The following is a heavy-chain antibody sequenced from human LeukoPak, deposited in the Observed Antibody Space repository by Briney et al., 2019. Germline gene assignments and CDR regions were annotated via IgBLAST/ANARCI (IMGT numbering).Heavy chain of an antibody. J-gene: IGHJ4*02. CDR2: TYYRSKWYN. V-gene: IGHV6-1*01. CDR1: GDSVSSNSAA. CDR3: ARDPGSSGWSQRFDY. D-gene: IGHD6-19*01. Sequence: SQTLSLTCAISGDSVSSNSAAWHWLRQSPSRGLEWLGRTYYRSKWYNDYAVSVKSRITINPDTSKNQFSLQLNSVTPEDTAVYYCARDPGSSGWSQRFDYWGQGTLVTVSS.